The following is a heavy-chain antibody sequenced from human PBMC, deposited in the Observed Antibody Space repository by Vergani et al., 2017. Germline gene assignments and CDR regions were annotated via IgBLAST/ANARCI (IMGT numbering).Heavy chain of an antibody. CDR2: IGTAGDT. CDR1: GFTFSSYD. CDR3: ARASTGIPRREDWYFDL. J-gene: IGHJ2*01. D-gene: IGHD2-21*02. Sequence: EVQLVESGGGLVQPGGSLRLSCAASGFTFSSYDMHWVRQATGKGLEWLSAIGTAGDTYYPGSVKGRFTISRENAKNSLYLQMNSLRAGDTAVYYCARASTGIPRREDWYFDLWGRGTLVTVSS. V-gene: IGHV3-13*01.